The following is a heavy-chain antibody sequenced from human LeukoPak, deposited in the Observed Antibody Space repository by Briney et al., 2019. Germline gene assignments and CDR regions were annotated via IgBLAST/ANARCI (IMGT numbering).Heavy chain of an antibody. D-gene: IGHD6-13*01. CDR3: ASPSIAAAGRNYFDY. V-gene: IGHV3-30*19. CDR2: IWYDGSNK. Sequence: GGSLRLSCAASGFTFSSYGMHWVRQAPGKGLEWVAVIWYDGSNKYYADSVKGRFTISRDNSKNTLYLQMNSLRAEDTAVYYCASPSIAAAGRNYFDYWGQGTLVTVSS. CDR1: GFTFSSYG. J-gene: IGHJ4*02.